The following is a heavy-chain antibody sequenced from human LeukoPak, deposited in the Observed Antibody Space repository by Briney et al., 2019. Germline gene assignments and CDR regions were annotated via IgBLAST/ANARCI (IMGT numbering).Heavy chain of an antibody. V-gene: IGHV2-5*08. D-gene: IGHD3-16*01. CDR2: IYWDDDK. CDR3: ARLKVSPDY. Sequence: TLSLTCTVSGGSISSGDYYWSWIRQPPGKALEWLALIYWDDDKRYSPSLKSRLTITKDTSKNQVVLTMTNMDSVDTATYYCARLKVSPDYWGQGTLVTVSS. J-gene: IGHJ4*02. CDR1: GGSISSGDYY.